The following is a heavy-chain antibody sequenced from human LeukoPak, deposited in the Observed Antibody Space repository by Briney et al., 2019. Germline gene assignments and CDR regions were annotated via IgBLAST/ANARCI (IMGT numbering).Heavy chain of an antibody. V-gene: IGHV4-34*01. CDR3: ARLRDYHYYYMDV. CDR1: GGSFSGYY. J-gene: IGHJ6*03. CDR2: IYYSGSS. Sequence: SETLSLTCAVYGGSFSGYYWSWIRQPPGKGLEWIGSIYYSGSSYYNPSLKSRVTISVDTSKNQFSLKLSSVTAADTAVYYCARLRDYHYYYMDVWGKGTTVTISS.